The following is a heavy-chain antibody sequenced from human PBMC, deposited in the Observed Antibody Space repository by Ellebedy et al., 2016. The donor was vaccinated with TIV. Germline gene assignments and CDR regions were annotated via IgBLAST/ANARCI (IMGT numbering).Heavy chain of an antibody. Sequence: GESLKISXAASGFTFSSYSMNWVRQAPGKGLEWVAVISYDGSNKYYADSVKGRFTISRDNSKNTLYLQMNSLRAEDTAVYYCARESEGFYYYGMDVWGQGTTVTVSS. J-gene: IGHJ6*02. CDR2: ISYDGSNK. V-gene: IGHV3-30*03. CDR3: ARESEGFYYYGMDV. CDR1: GFTFSSYS.